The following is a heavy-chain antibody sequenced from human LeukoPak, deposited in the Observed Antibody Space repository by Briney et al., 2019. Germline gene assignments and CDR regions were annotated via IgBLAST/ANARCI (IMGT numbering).Heavy chain of an antibody. Sequence: GGSLRLSCEASGFTFSSYAMSWVRQAPGKGLEWVSAISGSDGSTWYADSVKGRFTISRDNSKNTLYLHMNSQRDEDTALYYCAGDRAYPNDVFNIWGQGTMTTVS. D-gene: IGHD2-21*01. V-gene: IGHV3-23*01. CDR1: GFTFSSYA. J-gene: IGHJ3*02. CDR2: ISGSDGST. CDR3: AGDRAYPNDVFNI.